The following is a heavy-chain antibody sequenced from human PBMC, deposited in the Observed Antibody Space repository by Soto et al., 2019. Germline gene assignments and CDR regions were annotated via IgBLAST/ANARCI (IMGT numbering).Heavy chain of an antibody. CDR2: IYWDGFK. CDR3: AHKGGGDRILDY. Sequence: QITLKESGPPLVKPTQTLTLTCTFSGFSLSTRGVGVGWIRQPPGKALEWLALIYWDGFKHYSPSLESRLTIREDTAKHQVVLTMTNVDPVDPATYYCAHKGGGDRILDYWGQGTLVTVSS. D-gene: IGHD3-16*01. CDR1: GFSLSTRGVG. V-gene: IGHV2-5*02. J-gene: IGHJ4*02.